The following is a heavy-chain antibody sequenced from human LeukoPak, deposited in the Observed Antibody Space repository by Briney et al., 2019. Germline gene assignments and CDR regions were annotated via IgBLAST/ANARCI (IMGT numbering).Heavy chain of an antibody. CDR1: GFTFTNYD. Sequence: GGSLRLSCAASGFTFTNYDMHWVRQATGKGLEWVSGIDTAGDTYYPGSVKGRFTISRGNAKNSMYLQMNSLRAGDSAVYYCVRLSPYDSSGYYYDYWGQGTLVTVSS. D-gene: IGHD3-22*01. CDR3: VRLSPYDSSGYYYDY. V-gene: IGHV3-13*01. CDR2: IDTAGDT. J-gene: IGHJ4*02.